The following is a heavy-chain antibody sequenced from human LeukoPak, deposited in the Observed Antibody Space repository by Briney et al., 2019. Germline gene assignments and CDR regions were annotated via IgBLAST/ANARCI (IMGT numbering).Heavy chain of an antibody. J-gene: IGHJ4*02. CDR3: AKPYSSSWLELDY. CDR1: GFTFSSYA. D-gene: IGHD6-13*01. CDR2: ISGSGGST. Sequence: GGSLRLSCAASGFTFSSYAMTWVRQAPGKGLEWVSVISGSGGSTYYADSVKGRFTISRDNSKNTLYLQMNSLRAEDTAVYYCAKPYSSSWLELDYWGQGTLVTVSS. V-gene: IGHV3-23*01.